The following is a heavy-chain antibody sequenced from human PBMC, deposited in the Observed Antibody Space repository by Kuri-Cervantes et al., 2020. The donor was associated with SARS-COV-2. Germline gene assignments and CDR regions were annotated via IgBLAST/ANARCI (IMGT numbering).Heavy chain of an antibody. CDR1: AFTFNNYG. CDR2: ISYSGENT. J-gene: IGHJ4*02. D-gene: IGHD6-19*01. Sequence: GGSLRLSCAASAFTFNNYGMSWVRQAPGKGLEWVAIISYSGENTYYADSVKGRFTISRDNFKNTVYLQMNSLRAEDTAIYHCAKGSRRSVAGLIFDYWGQGTLVTVSS. V-gene: IGHV3-23*01. CDR3: AKGSRRSVAGLIFDY.